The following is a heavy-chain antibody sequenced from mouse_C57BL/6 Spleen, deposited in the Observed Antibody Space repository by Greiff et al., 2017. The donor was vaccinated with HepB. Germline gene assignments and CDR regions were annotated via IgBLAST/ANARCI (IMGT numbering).Heavy chain of an antibody. CDR3: ARGPPSYYYGSSYFDY. D-gene: IGHD1-1*01. Sequence: QVQLQQPGAELVKPGASVKLSCKASGYTFTSYWMHWVKQRPGRGLEWIGRIDPNSGGTKYNEKFKSKATLTVDKPSSPAYMQLSSLTSEDSAVYDCARGPPSYYYGSSYFDYWGQGTSLTVSS. CDR2: IDPNSGGT. CDR1: GYTFTSYW. J-gene: IGHJ2*02. V-gene: IGHV1-72*01.